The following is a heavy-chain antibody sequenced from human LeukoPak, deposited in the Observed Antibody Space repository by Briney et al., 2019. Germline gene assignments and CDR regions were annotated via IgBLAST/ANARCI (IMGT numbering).Heavy chain of an antibody. CDR1: GFTFSSYG. J-gene: IGHJ3*02. D-gene: IGHD4-17*01. CDR2: IRYDGSNK. V-gene: IGHV3-30*02. Sequence: GGSLRLSCAASGFTFSSYGMHWVRQAPGKGLEWVAFIRYDGSNKYYADSVKGRFTISRDNSKNTLYLQMNSLRAEDTAVYYCAKDDDYGDYEAFDIWGQGTMVTVSS. CDR3: AKDDDYGDYEAFDI.